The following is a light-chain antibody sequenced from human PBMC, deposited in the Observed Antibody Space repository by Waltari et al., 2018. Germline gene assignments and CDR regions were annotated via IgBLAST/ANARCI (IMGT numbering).Light chain of an antibody. CDR3: EQTNESPPLT. Sequence: EVVMTQSPATLSVSPGERVTLSCRASQSVNRFVAWYQLKPGQAPRLLTTGASTRATGIPARSSGSGYGTEFALSISSLHSEGCAIYYGEQTNESPPLTFSGGTTLEIK. CDR1: QSVNRF. V-gene: IGKV3-15*01. J-gene: IGKJ4*01. CDR2: GAS.